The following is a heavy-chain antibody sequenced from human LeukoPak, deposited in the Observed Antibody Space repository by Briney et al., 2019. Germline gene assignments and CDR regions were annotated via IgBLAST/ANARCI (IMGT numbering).Heavy chain of an antibody. CDR3: ARDLGPLSGYFDY. Sequence: PGGSLRLSCAVSGFTVSSNYMSRVRQAPGKGLEWVSVIYSGGNTYYAGSVKGRFTISRDNSKNRLYLQMNSLRAEDTAVYYCARDLGPLSGYFDYWGQGTLVTVSS. J-gene: IGHJ4*02. CDR1: GFTVSSNY. V-gene: IGHV3-53*01. CDR2: IYSGGNT.